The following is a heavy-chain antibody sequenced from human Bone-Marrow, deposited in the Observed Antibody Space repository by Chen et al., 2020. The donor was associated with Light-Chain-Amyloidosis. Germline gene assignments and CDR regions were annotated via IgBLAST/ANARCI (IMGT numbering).Heavy chain of an antibody. D-gene: IGHD2-15*01. Sequence: QVQLVQSGAEVKKPGSSVKVSWWTSGGTFSSFPIIWVRQAPGQGLEWVGGVIPILDTPTYAQKFQGRVTIPADDSTSTAYMELRSLTSEDTAVYFCARVPRVLAAHALDIWGQGTIVSVSS. CDR1: GGTFSSFP. V-gene: IGHV1-69*01. CDR3: ARVPRVLAAHALDI. J-gene: IGHJ3*02. CDR2: VIPILDTP.